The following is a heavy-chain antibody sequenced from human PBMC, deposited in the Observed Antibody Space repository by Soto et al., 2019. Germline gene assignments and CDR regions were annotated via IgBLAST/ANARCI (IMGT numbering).Heavy chain of an antibody. D-gene: IGHD4-17*01. CDR2: MSHDGKIK. CDR3: ARRPVTYYFDY. CDR1: GFTFSSHT. Sequence: PGGSLRLSCAASGFTFSSHTMHWVRQAPGKGLEWLSLMSHDGKIKFYADSVKGRFTISRDNSKNTLYLQMDSLRAEDTAVYFFARRPVTYYFDYWGQGTLVTVSS. J-gene: IGHJ4*02. V-gene: IGHV3-30*04.